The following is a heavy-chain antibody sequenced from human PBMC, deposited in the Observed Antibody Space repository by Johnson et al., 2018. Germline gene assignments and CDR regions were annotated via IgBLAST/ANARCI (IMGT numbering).Heavy chain of an antibody. D-gene: IGHD4-17*01. CDR3: ARSQSAYYGDYVGAEYFQH. CDR2: ISSSSSYI. Sequence: VQLLESGGGLVQPGRSLRLSCAASGFTFSSYSMNWVRQAPGKGLEWVSSISSSSSYIYNADSMKGRFTISRDNAKNSLHLQMNSLRAEDTAVYYCARSQSAYYGDYVGAEYFQHWGQGTLVTVSS. J-gene: IGHJ1*01. CDR1: GFTFSSYS. V-gene: IGHV3-21*01.